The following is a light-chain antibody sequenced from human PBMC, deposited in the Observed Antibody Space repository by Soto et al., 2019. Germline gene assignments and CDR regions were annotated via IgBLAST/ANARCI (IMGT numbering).Light chain of an antibody. J-gene: IGLJ3*02. V-gene: IGLV2-14*01. Sequence: QSALTQPASVSGSPGQSITISCTGSSSDVGGYNYVSWYQQHPGKAPKLMIYEVSNRPSGISNRFSGSKSGNTASLTLSGLQAEDEADYYCCSYARGSRAFGGGTKLTVL. CDR2: EVS. CDR1: SSDVGGYNY. CDR3: CSYARGSRA.